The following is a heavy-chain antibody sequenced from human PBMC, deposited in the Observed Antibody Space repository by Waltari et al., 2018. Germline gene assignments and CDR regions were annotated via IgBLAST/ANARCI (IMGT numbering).Heavy chain of an antibody. Sequence: QVQLVQSGAEVKKPGASVKVSCKVSGYTLTELSMHWVRQAPGKGLEWMGGFDPEDGETIYAQKFQGRVTMTEDTSTDTAYMELSSLRSEDTSVYYCATCSIFGYSSGCYFQHWGQGTLVTVSS. CDR1: GYTLTELS. D-gene: IGHD6-19*01. CDR3: ATCSIFGYSSGCYFQH. J-gene: IGHJ1*01. CDR2: FDPEDGET. V-gene: IGHV1-24*01.